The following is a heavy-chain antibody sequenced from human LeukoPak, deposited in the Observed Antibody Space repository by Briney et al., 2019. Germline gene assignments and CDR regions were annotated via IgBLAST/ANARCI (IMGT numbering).Heavy chain of an antibody. Sequence: SETLSLTCAVYGGSFSGYYWSWIRQPPGKGLEWIGEINHSGSTNYNPSLKSRVTILVDTSKNQFSLKLSSVTAADTAVYYCARGRGSFYYYYYMDVWGKGTTVTVSS. D-gene: IGHD3-10*01. J-gene: IGHJ6*03. CDR2: INHSGST. V-gene: IGHV4-34*01. CDR3: ARGRGSFYYYYYMDV. CDR1: GGSFSGYY.